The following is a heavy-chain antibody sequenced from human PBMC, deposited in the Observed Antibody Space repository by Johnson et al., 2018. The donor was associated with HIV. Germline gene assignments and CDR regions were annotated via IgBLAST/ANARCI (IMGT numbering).Heavy chain of an antibody. Sequence: QMLLVESGGGVVQPGTSPRLACAASGFTFSSYPMHWVRQAPGQGLEWVAVISYDGLNKYYADSVKGRFTISRDNSKNRLHLQMNSLRAEDTAVYFCARGVKQQLSVVDAFDIWGQGTMVTVSS. D-gene: IGHD6-13*01. V-gene: IGHV3-30*04. J-gene: IGHJ3*02. CDR1: GFTFSSYP. CDR2: ISYDGLNK. CDR3: ARGVKQQLSVVDAFDI.